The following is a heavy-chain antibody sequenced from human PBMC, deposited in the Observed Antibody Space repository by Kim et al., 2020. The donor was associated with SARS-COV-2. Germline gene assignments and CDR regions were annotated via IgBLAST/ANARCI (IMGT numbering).Heavy chain of an antibody. CDR2: ISSSGSST. Sequence: GGSLRLSCEASGFTFSSHAMTWVRQAPGKGLEWVSAISSSGSSTYYADSVKGRFTISRDNSKNTLYLQMNSLRAEDTAVYYCAKLLYGYYYYGMDVWGQG. V-gene: IGHV3-23*01. CDR3: AKLLYGYYYYGMDV. J-gene: IGHJ6*02. CDR1: GFTFSSHA. D-gene: IGHD3-10*01.